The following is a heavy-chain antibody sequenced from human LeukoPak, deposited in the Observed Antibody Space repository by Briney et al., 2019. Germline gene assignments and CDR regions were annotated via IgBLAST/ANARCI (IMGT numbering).Heavy chain of an antibody. CDR1: GGSISSNSYY. CDR3: ARVSMGYCSSTSCYNGGYYYYYMDV. D-gene: IGHD2-2*02. J-gene: IGHJ6*03. V-gene: IGHV4-39*07. Sequence: SETLSLTCTVSGGSISSNSYYWGWIRQPPGKGLEWIGSIYYSGNTYYNPSLKSRVTISVDTSKNQFSLKVSPVTAADTAVYYCARVSMGYCSSTSCYNGGYYYYYMDVWGKGTTVTVSS. CDR2: IYYSGNT.